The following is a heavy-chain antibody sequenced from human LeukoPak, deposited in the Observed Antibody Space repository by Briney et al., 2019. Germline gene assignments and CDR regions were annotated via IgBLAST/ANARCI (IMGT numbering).Heavy chain of an antibody. CDR2: ISSSSSYI. V-gene: IGHV3-21*01. D-gene: IGHD3-10*01. Sequence: GGSLRLSCAASGFIFRNHGMNWVRQAPGKGLEWVSSISSSSSYIYYADSVKGRFTISRDNAKNSLDLQMNSLRVEDTGIYYCVKVAKYYYGSETYYFFEHWGQGTPVTASS. CDR1: GFIFRNHG. J-gene: IGHJ4*02. CDR3: VKVAKYYYGSETYYFFEH.